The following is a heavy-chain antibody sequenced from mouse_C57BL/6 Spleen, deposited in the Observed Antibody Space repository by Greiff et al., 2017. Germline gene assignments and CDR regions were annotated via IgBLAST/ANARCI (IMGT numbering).Heavy chain of an antibody. Sequence: QVHVMQSGPGLVAPSQSLSITCTVSGFSLTSYGVDWVRQSPGKGLEWLGVIWGVGSTNYNSALKSRLSISKDNSKSQVFLKMNSLQTDDTAMYYCATSTGPIAYWGQGTLVTVSA. J-gene: IGHJ3*01. CDR2: IWGVGST. CDR1: GFSLTSYG. CDR3: ATSTGPIAY. D-gene: IGHD4-1*02. V-gene: IGHV2-6*01.